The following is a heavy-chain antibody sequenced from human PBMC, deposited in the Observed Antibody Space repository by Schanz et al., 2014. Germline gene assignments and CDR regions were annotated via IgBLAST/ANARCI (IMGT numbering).Heavy chain of an antibody. D-gene: IGHD3-10*01. J-gene: IGHJ3*02. V-gene: IGHV3-23*01. CDR1: GFTLSNYA. Sequence: EMQLLESGGGLAQPGGSLRLSCAASGFTLSNYAMSWVRQAPGKGLEWVSAISGSGGSTYYAESVKGRFTISRDNSKNTLYLQMNSLRAEDTAVYYCAKGRFGELSAFDIWGQGTMVTVSS. CDR2: ISGSGGST. CDR3: AKGRFGELSAFDI.